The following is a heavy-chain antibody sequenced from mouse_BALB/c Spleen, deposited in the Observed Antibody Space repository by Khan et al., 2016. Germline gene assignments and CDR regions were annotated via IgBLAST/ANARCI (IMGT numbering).Heavy chain of an antibody. CDR3: ARSSRNDTGVAY. Sequence: VQLKESGPSLVKPSQTLSLTCSVTGDSITSGYWNWIRKFPGNKLESMGYINYSGNTYYHPVLNRRLSISRYPSKSQHYLQLISVTTEDTATYYCARSSRNDTGVAYWGQGTLVTVSA. J-gene: IGHJ3*01. CDR1: GDSITSGY. V-gene: IGHV3-8*02. CDR2: INYSGNT. D-gene: IGHD2-14*01.